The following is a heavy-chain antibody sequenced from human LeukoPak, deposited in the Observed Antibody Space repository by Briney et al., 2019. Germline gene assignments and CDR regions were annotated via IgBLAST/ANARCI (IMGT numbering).Heavy chain of an antibody. J-gene: IGHJ4*02. CDR1: LYTLSELS. Sequence: ASVKVSRKLSLYTLSELSMHWVRPAPGKGLEWMGGFVPEDGETIYAQKFQGRVTMTEDTSTDTAYMELSSLRSEVAAVYYCATDRGSFDYWGQGTLVTVSS. CDR2: FVPEDGET. CDR3: ATDRGSFDY. V-gene: IGHV1-24*01. D-gene: IGHD1-26*01.